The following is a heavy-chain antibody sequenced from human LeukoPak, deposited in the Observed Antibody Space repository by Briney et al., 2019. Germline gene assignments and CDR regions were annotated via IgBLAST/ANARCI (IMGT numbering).Heavy chain of an antibody. CDR3: ARHIIPAYYYDSSGYYFDY. V-gene: IGHV4-59*01. CDR1: GGSIRSYY. D-gene: IGHD3-22*01. J-gene: IGHJ4*02. CDR2: IYYIGST. Sequence: SETLSLTCTVSGGSIRSYYWSWIRQPPGKGLECIGYIYYIGSTNYNPSLKSRVTISLDTSKSQFSLKLTSVTPADTAVYYCARHIIPAYYYDSSGYYFDYWGQGTLVTVSS.